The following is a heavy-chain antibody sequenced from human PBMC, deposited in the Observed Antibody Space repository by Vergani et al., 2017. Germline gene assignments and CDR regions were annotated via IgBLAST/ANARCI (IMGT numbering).Heavy chain of an antibody. D-gene: IGHD3-9*01. CDR3: ARARCIETCYMSNCPDS. Sequence: DVHLAESGGGFFQPGGSLRLSCSASGFSFNSYWMHWVRQVPGKGLLWVSRIKSDGSITAYADSVKGRFTISRDNAQNTLYLQMNSLRVEDTGVYYCARARCIETCYMSNCPDSSGQGTLVTVSS. J-gene: IGHJ5*01. CDR2: IKSDGSIT. V-gene: IGHV3-74*03. CDR1: GFSFNSYW.